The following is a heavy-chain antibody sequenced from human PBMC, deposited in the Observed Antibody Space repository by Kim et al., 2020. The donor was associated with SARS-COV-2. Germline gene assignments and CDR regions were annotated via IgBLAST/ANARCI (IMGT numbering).Heavy chain of an antibody. D-gene: IGHD7-27*01. V-gene: IGHV3-9*01. J-gene: IGHJ2*01. CDR1: GFTFDDYA. CDR2: ISWNSGSI. CDR3: AKDTLAGDLYNWYFDL. Sequence: GGSLRLSCAASGFTFDDYAMHWVRQAPGKGLEWVSGISWNSGSIGYADSVKGRFTISRDNAKNSLYLQMNSLRAEDTALYYCAKDTLAGDLYNWYFDLWGRGTLVTVSS.